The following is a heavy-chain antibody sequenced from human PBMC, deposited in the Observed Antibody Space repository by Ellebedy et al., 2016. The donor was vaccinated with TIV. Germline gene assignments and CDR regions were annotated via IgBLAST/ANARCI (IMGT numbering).Heavy chain of an antibody. CDR1: GGSIRSSNW. Sequence: MPSETLSLTCAVSGGSIRSSNWWSWVRQPPGKGLEWIGEIYHSGSTNYNPSLKSRVTISVDTSKNQFSLKLSSVTAADTAVYYCAREATYYYDSSGYSTESFFDYWGQGTLVTVSS. J-gene: IGHJ4*02. V-gene: IGHV4-4*02. D-gene: IGHD3-22*01. CDR3: AREATYYYDSSGYSTESFFDY. CDR2: IYHSGST.